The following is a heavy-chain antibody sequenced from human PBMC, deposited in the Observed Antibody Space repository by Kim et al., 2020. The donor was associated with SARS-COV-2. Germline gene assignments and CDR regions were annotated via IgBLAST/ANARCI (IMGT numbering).Heavy chain of an antibody. D-gene: IGHD6-13*01. CDR3: SRCGHLGRRWYPSRYYYYG. Sequence: SETLSLTCAVYGGSFSGYYWSWICLPPGQVLEWIGEINHSGSTNTNPSLKSLVTISVDTSKNQFSLTLRSVTAADTAVYYCSRCGHLGRRWYPSRYYYYG. CDR1: GGSFSGYY. J-gene: IGHJ6*01. CDR2: INHSGST. V-gene: IGHV4-34*01.